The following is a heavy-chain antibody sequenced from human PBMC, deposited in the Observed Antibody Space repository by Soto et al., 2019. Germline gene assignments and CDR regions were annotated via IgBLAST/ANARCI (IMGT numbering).Heavy chain of an antibody. D-gene: IGHD6-6*01. J-gene: IGHJ4*02. V-gene: IGHV3-30*18. CDR1: EFTFSDYG. CDR2: MSYAGSYK. Sequence: GGSLRLSCAVSEFTFSDYGMHWVRQAPGKGLEWVAVMSYAGSYKYYADSVEGRFTISRDLSGNTLFLQMNSLRLEDTAVYFCAKEMYPRTVLDSSSPWGDYWGQGTLVTVSS. CDR3: AKEMYPRTVLDSSSPWGDY.